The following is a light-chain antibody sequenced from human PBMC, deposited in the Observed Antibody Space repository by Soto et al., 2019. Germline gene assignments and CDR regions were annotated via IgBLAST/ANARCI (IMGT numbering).Light chain of an antibody. V-gene: IGKV3-15*01. CDR3: QQYNILPIT. Sequence: ERVLAHSPSTLSVSPGERSSLSCIAIQSVSSSYLAWYQQKPGQAPRLLIYGASTRATGIPARFSGSGSGTEFTLTISSLQSEDFAVYYCQQYNILPITFGQGTRLEI. J-gene: IGKJ5*01. CDR1: QSVSSSY. CDR2: GAS.